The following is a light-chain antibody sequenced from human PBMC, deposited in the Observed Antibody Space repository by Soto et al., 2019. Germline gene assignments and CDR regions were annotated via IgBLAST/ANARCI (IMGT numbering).Light chain of an antibody. CDR2: YAS. J-gene: IGKJ5*01. CDR3: QQYNNWPPNT. Sequence: EIAVTQSPATLSLSPGMRATLSCRASQHISTNLAWYQQKPGQAPRLLIYYASTRATGIPDRFSGSGSGTEFTLTISSLQSEDFAVYYCQQYNNWPPNTFGQGTRLEIK. CDR1: QHISTN. V-gene: IGKV3-15*01.